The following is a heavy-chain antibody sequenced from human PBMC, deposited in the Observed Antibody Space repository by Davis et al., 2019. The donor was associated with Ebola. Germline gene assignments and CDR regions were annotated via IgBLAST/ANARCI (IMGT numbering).Heavy chain of an antibody. CDR2: ISADNGNT. V-gene: IGHV1-18*01. D-gene: IGHD3-10*01. J-gene: IGHJ5*02. Sequence: AASVKVSCKASGYTFSSYGVTWVRQAPGQGLEWMGWISADNGNTNYAQKFQGRVTMTTDTSTSTAYMELRSLRSDDTAVYYCARGVTMVRAESWFDPWGQGTLVTVSS. CDR3: ARGVTMVRAESWFDP. CDR1: GYTFSSYG.